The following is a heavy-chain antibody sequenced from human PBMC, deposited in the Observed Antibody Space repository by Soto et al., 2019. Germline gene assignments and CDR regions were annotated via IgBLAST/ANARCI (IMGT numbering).Heavy chain of an antibody. V-gene: IGHV3-21*01. CDR1: GFTFSGHT. CDR2: VSRSSTYI. CDR3: ARCMGFDGSGYAFFDS. Sequence: EVQLLESGGGLVKPGGSLRLSCAASGFTFSGHTINWVRQAPGKGLEWVSSVSRSSTYIYYADSVKGRFTVSRDNAEKSLYLQMNSLRAEDTAIYYCARCMGFDGSGYAFFDSWGQGTLVTVSS. J-gene: IGHJ4*02. D-gene: IGHD3-10*01.